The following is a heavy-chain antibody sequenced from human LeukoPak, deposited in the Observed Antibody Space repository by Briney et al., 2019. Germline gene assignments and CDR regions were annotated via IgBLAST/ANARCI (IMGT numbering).Heavy chain of an antibody. CDR3: ARHHRGYDVLPGRSWFDP. D-gene: IGHD3-3*01. CDR1: GYTFTSYD. CDR2: MNPNSGNT. J-gene: IGHJ5*02. Sequence: ASVKVSCKASGYTFTSYDINWVRQATGQGLEWMGWMNPNSGNTGYAQKFQGRVTITRNTSISTAYMELSSLRSEDTAVYYCARHHRGYDVLPGRSWFDPWGQGTLVTVSS. V-gene: IGHV1-8*03.